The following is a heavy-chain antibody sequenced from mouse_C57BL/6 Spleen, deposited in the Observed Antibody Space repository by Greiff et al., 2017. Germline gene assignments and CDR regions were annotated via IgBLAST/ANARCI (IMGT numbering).Heavy chain of an antibody. D-gene: IGHD2-4*01. CDR2: FYPGSGSI. V-gene: IGHV1-62-2*01. CDR1: GYTFTEYT. Sequence: QVQLKESGAELVKPGASVKLSCKASGYTFTEYTIHWVKQRSGQGLEWIGWFYPGSGSIKYNEKFKDKATLTADKSSSTVYMELSRLTSEDSAVYCCARHGVYYDYDVPFDYWGQGTTLTVSS. CDR3: ARHGVYYDYDVPFDY. J-gene: IGHJ2*01.